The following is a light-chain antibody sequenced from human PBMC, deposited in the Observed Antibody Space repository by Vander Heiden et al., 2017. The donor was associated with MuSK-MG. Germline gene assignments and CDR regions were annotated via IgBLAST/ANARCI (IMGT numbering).Light chain of an antibody. CDR3: QQEDNLPWT. J-gene: IGKJ1*01. CDR1: RDISNS. Sequence: DIQITQSPSSLSASVGDGVTITCQASRDISNSLNWYQQKPGKAPKLLIYDASNVETGAPSRWSGSGSGTHFTFNISSPQPEDITTYYSQQEDNLPWTFGQGTKVEIK. CDR2: DAS. V-gene: IGKV1-33*01.